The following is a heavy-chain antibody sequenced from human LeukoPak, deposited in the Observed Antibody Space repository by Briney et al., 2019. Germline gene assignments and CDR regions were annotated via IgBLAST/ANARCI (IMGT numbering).Heavy chain of an antibody. V-gene: IGHV4-59*08. D-gene: IGHD3-16*02. CDR3: ARHIGGGIEDMDV. CDR2: IYVTGT. Sequence: SETLSLTCTVSGGSIGTYYWNWIRPSPGKGLEWIGYIYVTGTRYNPYLESRVTISVDRSRNQFLLKMSSVTTADTAVYYCARHIGGGIEDMDVWGKGTKVIVSS. CDR1: GGSIGTYY. J-gene: IGHJ6*03.